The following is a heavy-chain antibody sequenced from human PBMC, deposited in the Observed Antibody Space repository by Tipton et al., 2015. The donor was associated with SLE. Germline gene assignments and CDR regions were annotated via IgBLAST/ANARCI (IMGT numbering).Heavy chain of an antibody. Sequence: TLSLTCTVSGGPISSYYWSWIRQPPGKGLEWVGDIYSGGSPSYNPSLKSRATISVDTSKNQFSLKVTYVTAADTAVYFCARSEVVSALPDYWGQGTLVTVSS. CDR3: ARSEVVSALPDY. CDR1: GGPISSYY. CDR2: IYSGGSP. D-gene: IGHD2-21*01. J-gene: IGHJ4*02. V-gene: IGHV4-59*01.